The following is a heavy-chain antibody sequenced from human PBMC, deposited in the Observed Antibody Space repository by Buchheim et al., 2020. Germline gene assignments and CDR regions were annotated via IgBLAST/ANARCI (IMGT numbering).Heavy chain of an antibody. V-gene: IGHV3-7*01. CDR1: GFSFSSDW. J-gene: IGHJ4*02. CDR3: ARVLYNSGWYVDY. D-gene: IGHD6-19*01. Sequence: EVQLVESGGGLVQPGGSLRLSCAASGFSFSSDWMSWVRQAPGKGLEWVADIKEDGTEKYYVDAVKGRFTISTDNAKKSLYLQMNSLRAEDTAVYYCARVLYNSGWYVDYWGQGTL. CDR2: IKEDGTEK.